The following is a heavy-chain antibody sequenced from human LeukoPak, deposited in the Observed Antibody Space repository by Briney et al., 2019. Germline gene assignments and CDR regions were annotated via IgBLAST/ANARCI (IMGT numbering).Heavy chain of an antibody. CDR1: GFTFSSYS. CDR3: AKITGQYYDSSGYYDY. V-gene: IGHV3-21*04. D-gene: IGHD3-22*01. Sequence: PGGSLRLSCAASGFTFSSYSMNWVRQAPGKGLEWVSSISSSSSYIYYADSVKGRFTISRDNSKNTLYLQMNSLRAEDTAVYYCAKITGQYYDSSGYYDYWGQGTLVTVSS. CDR2: ISSSSSYI. J-gene: IGHJ4*02.